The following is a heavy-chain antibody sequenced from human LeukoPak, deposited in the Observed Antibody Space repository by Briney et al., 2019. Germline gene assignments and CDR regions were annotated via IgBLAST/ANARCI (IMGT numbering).Heavy chain of an antibody. V-gene: IGHV4-4*07. CDR1: GGSITTYY. CDR2: IYSSGNT. J-gene: IGHJ5*02. Sequence: SETLSLTCTVSGGSITTYYWSWIRQPAGKGLEWMGRIYSSGNTNYNPSLTSRVTMSIDTSKNQFSLKLSSVTAADTAVYYCARHEGTRHWFDPWGQGALVTVSS. CDR3: ARHEGTRHWFDP.